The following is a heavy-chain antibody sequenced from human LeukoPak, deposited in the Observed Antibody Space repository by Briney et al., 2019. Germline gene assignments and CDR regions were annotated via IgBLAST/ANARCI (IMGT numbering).Heavy chain of an antibody. J-gene: IGHJ4*02. CDR2: ISYDGSNK. Sequence: GGSLRLSCAASGFTFSSYAMHWVRQAPGKGLEWVAVISYDGSNKYYADSVKGRFTISRDNSKNTLYLQMNSLRAEDTAVYHCAKDLNPREAGATIDYWGQGTLVTVSS. V-gene: IGHV3-30*04. D-gene: IGHD1-26*01. CDR3: AKDLNPREAGATIDY. CDR1: GFTFSSYA.